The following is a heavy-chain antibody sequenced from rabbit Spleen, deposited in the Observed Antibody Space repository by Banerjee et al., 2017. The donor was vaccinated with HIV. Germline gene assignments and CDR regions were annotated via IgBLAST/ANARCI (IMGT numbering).Heavy chain of an antibody. V-gene: IGHV1S40*01. CDR3: ARFYAGYGDFGFAAM. J-gene: IGHJ4*01. Sequence: QSLEESGGDLVKPGASLTLTCTASGVSFSISSYMCWVRQAPGKGLEWIACIDAGSSGFTYFATWAKGRFTISKTSSTTVALQMTRLTAADTATYFCARFYAGYGDFGFAAMWGPGTLVTVS. D-gene: IGHD7-1*01. CDR2: IDAGSSGFT. CDR1: GVSFSISSY.